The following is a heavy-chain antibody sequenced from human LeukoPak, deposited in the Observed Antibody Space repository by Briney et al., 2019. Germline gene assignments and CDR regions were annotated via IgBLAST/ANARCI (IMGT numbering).Heavy chain of an antibody. D-gene: IGHD2-2*01. CDR3: ARGAAYHLLSPSYY. CDR1: GYTFTSFY. J-gene: IGHJ4*02. Sequence: ASVKVSCKASGYTFTSFYMYWVRQAPGQGLEWMGIINPNDDTKSFAQEFQGRVTMTSDTSTSTVYMELSSLRSEDTAVYYCARGAAYHLLSPSYYWGQGTLVTVSS. CDR2: INPNDDTK. V-gene: IGHV1-46*01.